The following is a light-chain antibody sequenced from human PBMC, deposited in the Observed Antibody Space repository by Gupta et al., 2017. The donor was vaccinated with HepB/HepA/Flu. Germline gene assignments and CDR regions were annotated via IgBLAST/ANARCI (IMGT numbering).Light chain of an antibody. Sequence: QVVLTQSPSASASLGASVRLTCTLSSGRSDYAIAWHQQQPQKGPRYLMKLDSDGTHTKGDGIPDRFSGSSSGAERYLTISSLQSEDEADYYCQTWGTFWVFGGGTKVTVL. CDR2: LDSDGTH. CDR1: SGRSDYA. CDR3: QTWGTFWV. V-gene: IGLV4-69*02. J-gene: IGLJ3*02.